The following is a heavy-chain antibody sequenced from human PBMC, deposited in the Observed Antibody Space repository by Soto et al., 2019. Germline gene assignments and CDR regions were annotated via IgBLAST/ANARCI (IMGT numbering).Heavy chain of an antibody. V-gene: IGHV3-30*18. CDR3: AKDTYYHDSSGYYVFDH. D-gene: IGHD3-22*01. J-gene: IGHJ4*02. Sequence: GGSLRLSCTASGFTFSSYGMHWVRQTPGMGLEWVAHISYDGNNEHYTDSVKGRFTISRDNSKNTVYLQMNSLRTEDTALYYCAKDTYYHDSSGYYVFDHWGQGTLVTVSS. CDR2: ISYDGNNE. CDR1: GFTFSSYG.